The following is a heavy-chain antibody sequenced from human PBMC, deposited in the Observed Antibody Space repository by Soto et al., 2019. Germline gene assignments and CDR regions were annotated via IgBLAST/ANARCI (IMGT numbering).Heavy chain of an antibody. V-gene: IGHV4-61*01. J-gene: IGHJ4*02. CDR3: ARTTAVPNTLRSRYFFNY. CDR2: VYYSGTT. D-gene: IGHD4-17*01. CDR1: GGSVSDKTYY. Sequence: SETLSLTCSVSGGSVSDKTYYWSWIRQPPGKRLEWIGYVYYSGTTNYNPSLKSRVTISVDLSKNRFSLRLSSVTTADTALYYCARTTAVPNTLRSRYFFNYWGQGTLVTVSS.